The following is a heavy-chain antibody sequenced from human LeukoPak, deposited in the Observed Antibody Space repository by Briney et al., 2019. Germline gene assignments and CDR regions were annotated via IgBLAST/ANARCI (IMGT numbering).Heavy chain of an antibody. CDR2: INPNSGGT. CDR3: ARAGYCTNGVCYRGSYYYHYMDV. Sequence: ASVKVSCKASGYTFTGYYMHWVRQAPGQGLEWMGWINPNSGGTNYAQKFQGRVTMTRDTSISTAYMELSRLRSDDTAVYYCARAGYCTNGVCYRGSYYYHYMDVRGKGTTVTVSS. J-gene: IGHJ6*03. V-gene: IGHV1-2*02. D-gene: IGHD2-8*01. CDR1: GYTFTGYY.